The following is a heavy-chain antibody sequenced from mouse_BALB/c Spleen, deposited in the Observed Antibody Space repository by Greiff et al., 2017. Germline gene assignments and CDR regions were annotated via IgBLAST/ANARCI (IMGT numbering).Heavy chain of an antibody. CDR1: GFTFSSYA. CDR2: ISSGGST. Sequence: EVKVVESGGGLVKPGGSLKLSCAASGFTFSSYAMSWVRQTPEKRLEWVASISSGGSTYYPDSVKGRFTISRDNARNILYLQMSSLRSEDTAMYYCARGLRYDYADYWGQGTTLTVSS. CDR3: ARGLRYDYADY. V-gene: IGHV5-6-5*01. J-gene: IGHJ2*01. D-gene: IGHD2-4*01.